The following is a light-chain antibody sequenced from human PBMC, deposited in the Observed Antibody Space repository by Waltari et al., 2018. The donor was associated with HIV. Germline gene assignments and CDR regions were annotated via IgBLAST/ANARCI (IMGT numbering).Light chain of an antibody. CDR2: ETT. J-gene: IGLJ2*01. CDR3: QSADTSPSKAI. CDR1: SVSKQA. Sequence: SYELTQSPSVSVSPGQTARTACFGESVSKQAVNWYQWKPGQAPVLVIYETTKRSSRMSGRFSASRSGTTATLTITGVRTEDEADYFCQSADTSPSKAIFGGGTK. V-gene: IGLV3-25*03.